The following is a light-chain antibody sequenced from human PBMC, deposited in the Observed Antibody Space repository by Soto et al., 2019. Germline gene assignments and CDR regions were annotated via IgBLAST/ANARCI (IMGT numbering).Light chain of an antibody. J-gene: IGKJ3*01. Sequence: DIVMTQSPDSLAVSLGERATINCKSSQSVLYSCNNKNYLAWYQQKPGQPPKLLIYWASTRESGVPDRFSGSGSGTDFTLTISSLQAEDVAVYYCQQHYSTPFTFGPGTKVDIK. CDR1: QSVLYSCNNKNY. CDR2: WAS. V-gene: IGKV4-1*01. CDR3: QQHYSTPFT.